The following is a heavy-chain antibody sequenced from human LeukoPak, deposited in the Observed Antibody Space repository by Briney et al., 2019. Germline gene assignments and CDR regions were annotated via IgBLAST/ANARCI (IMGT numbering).Heavy chain of an antibody. V-gene: IGHV3-48*04. CDR2: ISSSGSTI. J-gene: IGHJ6*04. CDR3: AELGITMIGGV. D-gene: IGHD3-10*02. Sequence: PGGSLRLSCAASGFTFNSYSMNWVRQATGKGLEWVSYISSSGSTIYYADSVKGRFTISRDNAKNSLYLQMNSLRAEDTAVYYCAELGITMIGGVWGKGTTVTISS. CDR1: GFTFNSYS.